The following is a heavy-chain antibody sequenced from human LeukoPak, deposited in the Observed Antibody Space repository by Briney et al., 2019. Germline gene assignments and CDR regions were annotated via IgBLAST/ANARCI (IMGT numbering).Heavy chain of an antibody. CDR3: ARGTRAVAALYDAFDI. D-gene: IGHD6-19*01. Sequence: GGSLRLSCSASGFTVSSSYMNWVRQAPGKGLEWVSYIGNSGTIIYYADSVKGRFTISRDNAKNSLYLQMNSLRAEDTAVYYCARGTRAVAALYDAFDIWGQGKMVTVSS. CDR1: GFTVSSSY. J-gene: IGHJ3*02. CDR2: IGNSGTII. V-gene: IGHV3-48*01.